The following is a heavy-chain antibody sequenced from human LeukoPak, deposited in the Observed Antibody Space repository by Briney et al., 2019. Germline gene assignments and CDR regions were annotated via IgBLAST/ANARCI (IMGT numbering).Heavy chain of an antibody. D-gene: IGHD3-22*01. CDR1: GFTVSSNY. CDR2: IYSGGST. J-gene: IGHJ3*02. Sequence: GGSLRLSCAASGFTVSSNYMSWVRQAQGKGLEWVSIIYSGGSTYYADSVKGRFTISRDNSKNTLYLQMNSLRAEDTAVYYCARDISSGYYDAFDIWGQGTTVTVSS. CDR3: ARDISSGYYDAFDI. V-gene: IGHV3-66*01.